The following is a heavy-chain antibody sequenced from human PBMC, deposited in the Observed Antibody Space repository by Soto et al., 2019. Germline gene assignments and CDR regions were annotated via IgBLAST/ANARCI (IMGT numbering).Heavy chain of an antibody. J-gene: IGHJ4*02. CDR2: IYYSGST. Sequence: PSETLSLTCTVSGGSISSYYWSWIRQPPGKGLEWIGYIYYSGSTNYNPSLKSRVTISVDTSKNQFSLKLSSVTAADTAVYYCARAVAGFDYWGQGTLVTVSS. V-gene: IGHV4-59*01. CDR1: GGSISSYY. CDR3: ARAVAGFDY. D-gene: IGHD6-19*01.